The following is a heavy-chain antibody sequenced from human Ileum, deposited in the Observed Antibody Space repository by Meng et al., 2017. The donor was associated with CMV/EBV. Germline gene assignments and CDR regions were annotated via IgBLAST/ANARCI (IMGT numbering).Heavy chain of an antibody. CDR1: GYTFTDYA. J-gene: IGHJ4*01. CDR3: ARDGYYPSRVFDY. CDR2: ISGYNSNT. V-gene: IGHV1-18*01. Sequence: QVQLVAAWAEVKKPGASMKVSCKASGYTFTDYAITWVRQAPGQGLEWMGWISGYNSNTKYAQKFQGRVTMTTDTSTTTVYMELRNLRYDDTAVYYCARDGYYPSRVFDYWGLGTLVTGSS. D-gene: IGHD2-2*03.